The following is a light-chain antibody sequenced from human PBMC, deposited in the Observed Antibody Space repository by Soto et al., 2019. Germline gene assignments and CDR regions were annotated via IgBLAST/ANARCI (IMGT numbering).Light chain of an antibody. V-gene: IGKV3-15*01. CDR3: QQYNNWPWT. CDR2: GVF. CDR1: QSVSSN. Sequence: EIVMTQSPATLSVSPGERATLSCRTSQSVSSNLAWYQQKPGQAPRLLIYGVFTRATGIPARFSGSGSGTEFTLTISSLQSQDFAVYCCQQYNNWPWTFAQGTKV. J-gene: IGKJ1*01.